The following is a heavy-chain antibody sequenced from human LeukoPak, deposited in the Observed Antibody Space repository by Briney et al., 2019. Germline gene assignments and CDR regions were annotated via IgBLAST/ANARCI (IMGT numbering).Heavy chain of an antibody. CDR3: TTRANWNDVGATDY. CDR2: IKSKTDGGTT. D-gene: IGHD1-1*01. CDR1: GFTFSSAW. J-gene: IGHJ4*02. V-gene: IGHV3-15*01. Sequence: PGGSLRLSCAASGFTFSSAWMSWVRQAPGKGLEWVGRIKSKTDGGTTDYAAPVKGRFTISRDDSKNTLYLQMNSLKTEDTAVYYCTTRANWNDVGATDYWGQGTLVTVSS.